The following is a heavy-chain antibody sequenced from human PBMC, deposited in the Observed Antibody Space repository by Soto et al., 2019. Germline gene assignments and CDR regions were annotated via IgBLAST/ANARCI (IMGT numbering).Heavy chain of an antibody. CDR2: ISGSGRST. CDR3: AKEQAHSQADTSSIFDY. V-gene: IGHV3-23*01. CDR1: GFTFSNYP. J-gene: IGHJ4*02. D-gene: IGHD2-2*01. Sequence: EVQLLESGGGLVEPGGSLRLSCAASGFTFSNYPMTWVRRAPGKGLEWVSSISGSGRSTYYPDSVKGWFTISRDNSKNTFFLHMNSLRAEDTAVYYCAKEQAHSQADTSSIFDYWGQGTLVTVSS.